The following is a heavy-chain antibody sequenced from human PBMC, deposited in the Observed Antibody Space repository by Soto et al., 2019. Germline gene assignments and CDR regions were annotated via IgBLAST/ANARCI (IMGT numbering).Heavy chain of an antibody. CDR1: GYTFTSYG. CDR3: ARLYYDSSGYPKYNWFDP. D-gene: IGHD3-22*01. CDR2: ISAYNGNT. Sequence: QVQLVQSGAEVKKPGASVKVSCKASGYTFTSYGISWVRQAPGQGLEWMGWISAYNGNTNYAQKLQGRVTMTTDTSTGKTYIELRGLRSDGTAVYYWARLYYDSSGYPKYNWFDPWGQGTLVTVSS. J-gene: IGHJ5*02. V-gene: IGHV1-18*04.